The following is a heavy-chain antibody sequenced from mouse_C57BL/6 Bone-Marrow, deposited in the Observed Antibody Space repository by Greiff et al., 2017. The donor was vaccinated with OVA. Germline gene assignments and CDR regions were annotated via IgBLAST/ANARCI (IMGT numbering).Heavy chain of an antibody. V-gene: IGHV1-50*01. CDR2: IDPSDSYT. CDR1: GYTFTSYW. CDR3: ARGGSSPYAMDY. Sequence: QVQLKQPGAELVKPGASVKLSCKASGYTFTSYWMQWVKQRPGQGLEWIGEIDPSDSYTTYNQKFTGKATLIVDTSSSTAYMQLSSLTSEDSAVYYGARGGSSPYAMDYWGQGTSVTVSS. D-gene: IGHD1-1*01. J-gene: IGHJ4*01.